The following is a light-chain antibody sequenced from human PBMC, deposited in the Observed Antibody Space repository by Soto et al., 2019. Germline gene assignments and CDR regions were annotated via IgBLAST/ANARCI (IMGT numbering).Light chain of an antibody. V-gene: IGKV1-5*03. J-gene: IGKJ1*01. CDR3: HQYNSYS. CDR2: QAS. Sequence: DVQMTQSPSSLSATVGDRVTITCRASQGISSWLAWYQQKPGKAPKLLIYQASTLETGVPSRFSGSGSGTEFTLTISSLQPDDFATYYCHQYNSYSFGQGTKVDIK. CDR1: QGISSW.